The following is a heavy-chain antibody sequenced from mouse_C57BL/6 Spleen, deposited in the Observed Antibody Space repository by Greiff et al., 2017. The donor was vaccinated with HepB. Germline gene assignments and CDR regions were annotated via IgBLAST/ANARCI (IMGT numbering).Heavy chain of an antibody. CDR3: AAYYSYWYFDV. V-gene: IGHV1-82*01. D-gene: IGHD2-12*01. CDR2: IYPGDGDT. CDR1: GYAFSSSW. J-gene: IGHJ1*03. Sequence: VQLVESGPELVKPGASVKISCKASGYAFSSSWMNWVKQRPGKGLEWIGRIYPGDGDTNYNGKFKGKATLTADKSSSTAYMQLSSLTSEDSAVYFCAAYYSYWYFDVWGTGTTVTVSS.